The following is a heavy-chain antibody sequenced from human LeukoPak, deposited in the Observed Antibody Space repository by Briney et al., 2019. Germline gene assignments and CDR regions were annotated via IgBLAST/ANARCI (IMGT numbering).Heavy chain of an antibody. CDR2: IKKDGSER. CDR1: GFTFSSYW. CDR3: ARVGAQYWSGGSCYIDY. D-gene: IGHD2-15*01. V-gene: IGHV3-7*01. Sequence: GGSLRLSCAASGFTFSSYWMSWVRQAPGKGLEWVANIKKDGSERYYVDSVKGRFTISRDNAKNSLYLQMNTLRAEDTAVYYCARVGAQYWSGGSCYIDYWGQGTLVTVSS. J-gene: IGHJ4*02.